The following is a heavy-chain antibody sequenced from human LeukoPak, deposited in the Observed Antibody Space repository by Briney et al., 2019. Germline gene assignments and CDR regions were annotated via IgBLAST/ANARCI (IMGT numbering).Heavy chain of an antibody. D-gene: IGHD6-13*01. V-gene: IGHV3-23*01. CDR2: ISGSGGST. CDR3: AKVNGQQLVPRDAFDI. CDR1: GFTFSSYA. Sequence: GGSLRLSCAVSGFTFSSYAMSWVRQAPGKGLEWVSAISGSGGSTYYADSVKGRFTISRDNSKNTLYLQMNSLRAEDTAVYYCAKVNGQQLVPRDAFDIWGQGTMVTVSS. J-gene: IGHJ3*02.